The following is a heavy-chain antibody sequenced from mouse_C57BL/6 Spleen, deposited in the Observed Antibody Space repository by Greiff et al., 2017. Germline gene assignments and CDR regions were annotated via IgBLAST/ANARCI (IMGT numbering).Heavy chain of an antibody. CDR3: TREGGSY. CDR1: GYTFTDYE. Sequence: QVQLQQSGAELVRPGASVTMSCKASGYTFTDYEMHWVKQTPVHGLEWIGAIDPETGGTAYNQKFKGKAILTADKSSSTAYIELRSLTSEDSAVYYCTREGGSYWGQGTLVTVSA. V-gene: IGHV1-15*01. CDR2: IDPETGGT. J-gene: IGHJ3*01.